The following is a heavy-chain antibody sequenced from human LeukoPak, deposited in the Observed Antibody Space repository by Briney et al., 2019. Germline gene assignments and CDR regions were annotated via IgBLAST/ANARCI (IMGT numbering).Heavy chain of an antibody. CDR3: ARDVGDYLPRDEAYYFDY. D-gene: IGHD4-17*01. J-gene: IGHJ4*02. CDR2: INPNSGGT. Sequence: GASVKVSCKASGYTFTGYYMHWVRQAPGQGLEWMGWINPNSGGTNYAQKFQGRVTMTRDTSISTAYMELSRLRSDDTAVYYCARDVGDYLPRDEAYYFDYWGQGTLVTVSS. CDR1: GYTFTGYY. V-gene: IGHV1-2*02.